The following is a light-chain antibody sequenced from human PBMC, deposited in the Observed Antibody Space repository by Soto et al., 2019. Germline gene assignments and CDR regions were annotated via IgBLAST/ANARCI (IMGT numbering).Light chain of an antibody. Sequence: DIQLTQSPFFLSASVGDRVTISCRASQAIYSYLAWYQQKPGKAPKLLIFGASKLQSGVPSRFSGNGSGTEFTLTISSLQTEDFATYYCQQLNSHPRTFGQGTKLEI. CDR2: GAS. CDR3: QQLNSHPRT. V-gene: IGKV1-9*01. J-gene: IGKJ2*01. CDR1: QAIYSY.